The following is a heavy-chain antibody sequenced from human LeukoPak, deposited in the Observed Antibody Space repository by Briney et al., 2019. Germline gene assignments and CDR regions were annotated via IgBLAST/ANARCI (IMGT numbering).Heavy chain of an antibody. CDR3: ARAAGGMDV. CDR2: ISGSGEVT. CDR1: GFTFANSD. J-gene: IGHJ6*02. V-gene: IGHV3-23*01. Sequence: QPGGFLRLSCAASGFTFANSDMSWVRQAPGKGLEWVSAISGSGEVTDYADSVQGRFSVSRDNSKNTLFLHMNTLRAEDTAVYYCARAAGGMDVWGQGTTVTVSS. D-gene: IGHD3-10*01.